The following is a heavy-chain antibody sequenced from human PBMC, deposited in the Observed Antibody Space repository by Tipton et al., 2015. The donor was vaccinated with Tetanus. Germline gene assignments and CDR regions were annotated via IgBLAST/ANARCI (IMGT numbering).Heavy chain of an antibody. Sequence: QSGAEVKKPGASVKVSCKASGYTFTSYGLNWVRQAAGRGFEWMGWLNPKSGSAAYAQKFQGRVTMTTNTSITTAYMELSSLRYEDTAVYYCASGSSIRHGLDVWGQGTLVTVSS. CDR2: LNPKSGSA. V-gene: IGHV1-8*01. J-gene: IGHJ4*02. D-gene: IGHD2-2*01. CDR3: ASGSSIRHGLDV. CDR1: GYTFTSYG.